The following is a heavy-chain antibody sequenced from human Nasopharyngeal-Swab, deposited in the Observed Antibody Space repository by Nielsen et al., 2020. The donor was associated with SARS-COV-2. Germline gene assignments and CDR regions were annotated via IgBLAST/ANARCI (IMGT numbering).Heavy chain of an antibody. CDR2: ISSSSSYI. CDR3: ASPATVTTLYDYYYYMDV. D-gene: IGHD4-17*01. V-gene: IGHV3-21*01. J-gene: IGHJ6*03. Sequence: GSLRLSCAASGFTFSSYSMNWVRQAPGKGLEWVSSISSSSSYIYYADSVKGRFTISRDNAKNSLYLQMNSLRAEDTAVYYCASPATVTTLYDYYYYMDVWGKGTTVTVSS. CDR1: GFTFSSYS.